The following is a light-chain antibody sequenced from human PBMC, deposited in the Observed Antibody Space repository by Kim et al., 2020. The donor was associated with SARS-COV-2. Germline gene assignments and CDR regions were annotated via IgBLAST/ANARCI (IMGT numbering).Light chain of an antibody. CDR2: DVS. V-gene: IGLV2-14*04. CDR1: SSDVAYYNS. CDR3: SSHTTSSTYV. J-gene: IGLJ1*01. Sequence: GLPITISCTGTSSDVAYYNSVSWYHQHPVNAPKLILYDVSERASGVSKRFSGSQSGNTASLTISGLRAEDEADYYCSSHTTSSTYVFGSGTKVTVL.